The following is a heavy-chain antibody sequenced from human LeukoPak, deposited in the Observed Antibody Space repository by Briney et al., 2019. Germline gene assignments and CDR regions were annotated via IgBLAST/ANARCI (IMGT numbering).Heavy chain of an antibody. D-gene: IGHD3-3*01. J-gene: IGHJ4*02. CDR2: ISSSSSTI. V-gene: IGHV3-48*01. CDR1: GFTSSSYS. Sequence: GGSLRLSCAASGFTSSSYSMNWVRQAPGKGLEWVSYISSSSSTIYYADSVKGRFTISRDNAKNSLYLQMNSLRAEDTAVYYCARDLAIFGVVTALYYFDYWGQGTLVTVSS. CDR3: ARDLAIFGVVTALYYFDY.